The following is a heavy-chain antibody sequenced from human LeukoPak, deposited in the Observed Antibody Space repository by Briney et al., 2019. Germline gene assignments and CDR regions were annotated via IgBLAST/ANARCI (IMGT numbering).Heavy chain of an antibody. Sequence: SETLSLTCTVSGVSISSSSYYWAWIRQPPGKGLEWIGSVSYTGNAYYIPSLKSRDTISVDTSKNQFSLRLTSVTAADTAVYYCARAVAAVAWGSFEYWGQGTLLTVSS. D-gene: IGHD6-13*01. CDR1: GVSISSSSYY. CDR3: ARAVAAVAWGSFEY. CDR2: VSYTGNA. J-gene: IGHJ4*02. V-gene: IGHV4-39*07.